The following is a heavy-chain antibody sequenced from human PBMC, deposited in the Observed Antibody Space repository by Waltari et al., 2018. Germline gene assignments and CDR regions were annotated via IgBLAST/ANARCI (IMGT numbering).Heavy chain of an antibody. Sequence: PPLVKPSQTLTLTCTVSGVSLTTDGVGVGWIRQPPGKALQWLALIYWDDDKRYSPSLKNRLTITKDTSRNQVVLSMTNVDPVDTGTYFCAHRHLIYNYASGFFGNWFDPRGQGAQVIVSA. CDR3: AHRHLIYNYASGFFGNWFDP. V-gene: IGHV2-5*02. J-gene: IGHJ5*02. D-gene: IGHD3-10*01. CDR2: IYWDDDK. CDR1: GVSLTTDGVG.